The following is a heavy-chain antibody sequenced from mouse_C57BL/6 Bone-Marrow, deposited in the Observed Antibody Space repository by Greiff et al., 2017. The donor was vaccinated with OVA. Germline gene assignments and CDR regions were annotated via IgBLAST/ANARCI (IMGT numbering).Heavy chain of an antibody. J-gene: IGHJ1*03. D-gene: IGHD1-1*01. V-gene: IGHV1-80*01. Sequence: VQLQESGAELVKPGASVKISCKASGYAFSSYWMNWVKQRPGKGLEWIGQIYPGDGDTNYNGKFKGKATLTADKSSSTAYMQLSSLTSEDSAVYFCARSEITTDWYFDVWGTGTTVTVSS. CDR2: IYPGDGDT. CDR1: GYAFSSYW. CDR3: ARSEITTDWYFDV.